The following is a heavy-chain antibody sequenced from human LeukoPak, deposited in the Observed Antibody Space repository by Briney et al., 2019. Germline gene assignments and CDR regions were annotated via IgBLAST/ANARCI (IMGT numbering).Heavy chain of an antibody. CDR3: ARVPAGVAATRLPLWFDP. CDR2: IYYSGST. Sequence: SQTLSLTCTVSDGSISSGGYHWSWIRQHPGKGLEWIGYIYYSGSTYYNPSLKSRVTISVDTSKNQFSLKLSSVTAADTAVYYCARVPAGVAATRLPLWFDPWGQGTLVTVSS. J-gene: IGHJ5*02. V-gene: IGHV4-31*03. CDR1: DGSISSGGYH. D-gene: IGHD2-15*01.